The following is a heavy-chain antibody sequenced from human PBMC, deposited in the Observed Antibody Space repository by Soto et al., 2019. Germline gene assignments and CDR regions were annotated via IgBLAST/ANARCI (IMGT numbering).Heavy chain of an antibody. V-gene: IGHV5-51*01. CDR2: IYPGDSDT. D-gene: IGHD5-18*01. Sequence: LGASLKISCKGSGYSFTSYWIAWVRQMPGKGLEWMGSIYPGDSDTKYSPSFQGQVTTSADKSISTAYLHWSGLKASDTAMYYGARSLQIWSPFDFWGQGTLVTVSS. J-gene: IGHJ4*02. CDR3: ARSLQIWSPFDF. CDR1: GYSFTSYW.